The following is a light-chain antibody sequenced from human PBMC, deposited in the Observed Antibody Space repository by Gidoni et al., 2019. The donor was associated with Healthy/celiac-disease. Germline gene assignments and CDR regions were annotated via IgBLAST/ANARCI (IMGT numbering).Light chain of an antibody. CDR3: QQRSNWPLT. J-gene: IGKJ4*01. CDR2: DAS. V-gene: IGKV3-11*01. Sequence: IVLTQSPATLSLSPGERATLSCRASQSVSSYLAWYQQKPGQAPRLRIYDASNRATGIPARFSGSGSGTDVTLTISSLEPEDVAVYYCQQRSNWPLTFGGGTKVEIK. CDR1: QSVSSY.